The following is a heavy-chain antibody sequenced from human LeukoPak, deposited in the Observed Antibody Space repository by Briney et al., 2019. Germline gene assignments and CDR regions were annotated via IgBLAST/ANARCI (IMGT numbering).Heavy chain of an antibody. CDR1: GGTFSSYT. CDR2: VIPILGIA. V-gene: IGHV1-69*02. D-gene: IGHD3-9*01. J-gene: IGHJ3*02. CDR3: ARYPDFILFCCDPSFDI. Sequence: SVKLSCKASGGTFSSYTISWGREAPGQGLEWMGRVIPILGIANYAQKFQGRVTNTADKSTSTAYMELSSLRSEDTAVYYCARYPDFILFCCDPSFDIWGQGTMVTVSS.